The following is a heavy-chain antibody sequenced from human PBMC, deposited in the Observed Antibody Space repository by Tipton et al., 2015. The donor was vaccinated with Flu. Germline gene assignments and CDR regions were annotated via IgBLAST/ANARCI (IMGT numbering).Heavy chain of an antibody. CDR3: ARIEVGGYDYPDYFDY. D-gene: IGHD5-12*01. CDR2: VSRTGST. V-gene: IGHV4-38-2*01. J-gene: IGHJ4*02. CDR1: GDSISSDYY. Sequence: TLSLTCAVSGDSISSDYYWGWIRQFPGKGLEWIGTVSRTGSTIYNPSLKSRVTISVDTSKNQFSLKLSSVTAADTGMYYCARIEVGGYDYPDYFDYWGQGTLVTVSS.